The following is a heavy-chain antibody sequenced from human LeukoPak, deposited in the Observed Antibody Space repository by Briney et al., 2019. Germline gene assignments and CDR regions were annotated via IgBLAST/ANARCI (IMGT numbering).Heavy chain of an antibody. CDR3: AREPYCTNGVCNGGAFDI. J-gene: IGHJ3*02. Sequence: SQTLSLTCTVSGGSISSGGYYWRWIRQPPGKGLEWIGYIYHSGSTYYNPSLKSRVTISVDRSKNQFSLKLSSVTAADTAVYYCAREPYCTNGVCNGGAFDIWGQGTMVTVSS. V-gene: IGHV4-30-2*01. D-gene: IGHD2-8*01. CDR2: IYHSGST. CDR1: GGSISSGGYY.